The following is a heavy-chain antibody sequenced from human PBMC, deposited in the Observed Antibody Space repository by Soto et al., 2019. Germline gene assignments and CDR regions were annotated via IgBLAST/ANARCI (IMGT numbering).Heavy chain of an antibody. CDR3: ARDHNSGIYLRLRQIDY. CDR2: ISAYNGNT. J-gene: IGHJ4*02. D-gene: IGHD1-26*01. Sequence: QVQLVQSGAEVKKPGASVKVSCKASGYTFTSYGISWVRQAPGQGLEWMGWISAYNGNTNYAQKLQGRVTMTTDTSTSTPYMELRSLRSDDTAVYYCARDHNSGIYLRLRQIDYWGQGTLVTVSS. CDR1: GYTFTSYG. V-gene: IGHV1-18*01.